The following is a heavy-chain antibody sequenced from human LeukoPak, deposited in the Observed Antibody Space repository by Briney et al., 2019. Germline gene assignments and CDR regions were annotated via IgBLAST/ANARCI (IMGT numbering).Heavy chain of an antibody. CDR2: ISSSGSTI. V-gene: IGHV3-11*01. J-gene: IGHJ3*02. D-gene: IGHD5-12*01. Sequence: PGGSLRLSCAASGFTFSGYYMSWIRQAPRKGLEWVSYISSSGSTIFYTDSVKGRFTISRDNAKNSLYLQMNSLRAEDTAVYYCARGGGYSGYDLHAFDIWGQGTMVTVSS. CDR3: ARGGGYSGYDLHAFDI. CDR1: GFTFSGYY.